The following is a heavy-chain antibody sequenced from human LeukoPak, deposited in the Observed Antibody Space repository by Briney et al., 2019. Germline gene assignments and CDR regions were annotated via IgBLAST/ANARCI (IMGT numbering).Heavy chain of an antibody. V-gene: IGHV4-39*07. CDR2: IYYGGNT. CDR3: ARGAIVGNSGYYFDY. J-gene: IGHJ4*02. CDR1: GGSISSSSYY. Sequence: SETLSLTCTVSGGSISSSSYYWGWIRQSPGKGLEWIGYIYYGGNTYYNPSLKSRITISVDTSKNQFSLKLSSVTAADTAVYHCARGAIVGNSGYYFDYWGQGTRVTVSS. D-gene: IGHD3-22*01.